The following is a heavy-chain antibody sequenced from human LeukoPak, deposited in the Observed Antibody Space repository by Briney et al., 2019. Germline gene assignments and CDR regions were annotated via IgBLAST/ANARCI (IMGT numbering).Heavy chain of an antibody. D-gene: IGHD2-2*01. V-gene: IGHV1-18*01. CDR3: ARDAGFYCSSTSCYEIDY. J-gene: IGHJ4*02. CDR1: GYTFTRYG. CDR2: ISAYNGNT. Sequence: APVKVSCKASGYTFTRYGISWVRQAPGQGLEWMGWISAYNGNTNYAQKLQGRVTMTTDTSTSTAYMELRSLRSDDTAVYYCARDAGFYCSSTSCYEIDYWGQGTLVTVSS.